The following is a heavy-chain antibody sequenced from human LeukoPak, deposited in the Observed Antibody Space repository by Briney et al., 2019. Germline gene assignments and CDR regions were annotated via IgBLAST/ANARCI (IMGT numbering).Heavy chain of an antibody. D-gene: IGHD2-15*01. J-gene: IGHJ4*02. CDR3: ARAGGYCGRISCPYYFDY. CDR2: IHPNSGNT. Sequence: ASVKVSCKASGYTFTGYYMHWVRQAPGQGLEWMGWIHPNSGNTGYAQKFQGRVTMTRNTSISTAYMELSSLRSEDTAVYYCARAGGYCGRISCPYYFDYWGQGSLVAVSS. V-gene: IGHV1-8*02. CDR1: GYTFTGYY.